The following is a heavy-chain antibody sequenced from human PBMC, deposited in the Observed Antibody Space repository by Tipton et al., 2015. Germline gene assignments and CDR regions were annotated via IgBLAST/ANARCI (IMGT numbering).Heavy chain of an antibody. CDR2: IQTSGNT. CDR1: GDSISNYF. Sequence: TLSLTCTIPGDSISNYFWSWIRQPAGKGLEWIGRIQTSGNTNYNPSLKSRVTMSADTSKNQSSLKLSSVTAADTAVYYCARGGLNWFDPWGQGTLVTVSS. J-gene: IGHJ5*02. D-gene: IGHD2-21*01. CDR3: ARGGLNWFDP. V-gene: IGHV4-4*07.